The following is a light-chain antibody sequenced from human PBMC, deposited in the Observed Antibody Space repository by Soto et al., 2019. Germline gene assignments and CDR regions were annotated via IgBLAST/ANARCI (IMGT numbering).Light chain of an antibody. CDR1: SSNIETNT. Sequence: QSVLTQPPSASGTPGQRVTISCSGSSSNIETNTVNWYQQLPRTAPKLLIYKDNQRPSGVPDRFSGSKSGTSASLAISGLQSEDEADYYCSSYTSSSTYVFGTGTKVTVL. V-gene: IGLV1-44*01. CDR3: SSYTSSSTYV. J-gene: IGLJ1*01. CDR2: KDN.